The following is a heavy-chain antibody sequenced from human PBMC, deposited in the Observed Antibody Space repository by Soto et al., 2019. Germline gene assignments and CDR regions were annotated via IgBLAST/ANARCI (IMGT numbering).Heavy chain of an antibody. J-gene: IGHJ3*02. CDR1: GLTFSSYA. D-gene: IGHD3-22*01. Sequence: GGSLRLSCAASGLTFSSYAMSWVRQAPGKGLEWVSAISGTGDNTYYADSVKGRFTISRDNSKNTLYLQMNSLIAVDTAVHYCAKDLTMIVVVGAFDIWGQGTMVTVSS. CDR2: ISGTGDNT. V-gene: IGHV3-23*01. CDR3: AKDLTMIVVVGAFDI.